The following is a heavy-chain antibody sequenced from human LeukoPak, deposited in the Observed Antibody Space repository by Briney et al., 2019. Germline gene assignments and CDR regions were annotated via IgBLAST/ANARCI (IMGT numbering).Heavy chain of an antibody. V-gene: IGHV3-53*01. J-gene: IGHJ4*02. CDR2: IYSGGST. Sequence: PGGSLRLSCAASGFTVSSNYMSWVRQAPGKGLEWVSVIYSGGSTYYADSVKGRFTISRDNSKNTLYLQMNSLRAEDTAVYYCARGGEGYCSGGSCPLDYWGQGTLITVSS. CDR1: GFTVSSNY. D-gene: IGHD2-15*01. CDR3: ARGGEGYCSGGSCPLDY.